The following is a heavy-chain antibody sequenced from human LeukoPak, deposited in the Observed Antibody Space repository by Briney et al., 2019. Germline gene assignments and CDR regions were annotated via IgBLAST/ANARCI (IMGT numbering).Heavy chain of an antibody. Sequence: GGSLRLSCAASGFIFSNFDMHWVRQAPGKGLEYVSSINAGGGSTYYAASVKGRFTISRDAVKDTLYLQMGSVRIEDTAVYYCARGGLESPWSGYNTPDFWGQGTLVAVSS. V-gene: IGHV3-64*02. J-gene: IGHJ4*02. CDR1: GFIFSNFD. D-gene: IGHD3-3*01. CDR2: INAGGGST. CDR3: ARGGLESPWSGYNTPDF.